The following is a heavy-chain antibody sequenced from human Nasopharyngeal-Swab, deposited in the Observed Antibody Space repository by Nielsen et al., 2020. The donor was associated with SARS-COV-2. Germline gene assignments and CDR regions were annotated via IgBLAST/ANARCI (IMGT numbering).Heavy chain of an antibody. J-gene: IGHJ6*03. CDR3: ARVWNYVGYYYYYMDV. CDR2: IKQDGSEK. Sequence: GESLKISCAASGFTFSSYWMSWVRQAPGKGLEWVANIKQDGSEKYYVDSVKGRFTISRDNAKNSLYLQMNSLRAGDTAVYYCARVWNYVGYYYYYMDVWGKGTTVTVSS. D-gene: IGHD1-7*01. CDR1: GFTFSSYW. V-gene: IGHV3-7*04.